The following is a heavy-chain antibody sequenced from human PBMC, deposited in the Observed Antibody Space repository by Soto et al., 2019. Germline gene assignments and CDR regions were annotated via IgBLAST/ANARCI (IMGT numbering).Heavy chain of an antibody. CDR2: INPNSGGT. Sequence: EASVKVSCKASGYTFSGFYMHWVRQAPGQGLEWMGWINPNSGGTKFAEKFQGRVTMTRDTSISTAYMELSRLTSDDTAVYYCASAAVTGTAGLDFWGQGTQVTVSS. CDR1: GYTFSGFY. D-gene: IGHD6-19*01. V-gene: IGHV1-2*02. CDR3: ASAAVTGTAGLDF. J-gene: IGHJ4*02.